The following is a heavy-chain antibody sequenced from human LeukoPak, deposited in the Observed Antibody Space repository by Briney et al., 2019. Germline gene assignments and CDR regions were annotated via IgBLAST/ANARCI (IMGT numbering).Heavy chain of an antibody. J-gene: IGHJ3*02. Sequence: SETLSLTCTVSGYSISSGYYRGWIRPPPRKGLEWIGSIYHSGSTYYNPSLKSRVTISVDTSKNQFSLKLSSVTAADTAVYYCARDFQKAFDIWGQGTMVTVSS. CDR1: GYSISSGYY. CDR3: ARDFQKAFDI. V-gene: IGHV4-38-2*02. CDR2: IYHSGST.